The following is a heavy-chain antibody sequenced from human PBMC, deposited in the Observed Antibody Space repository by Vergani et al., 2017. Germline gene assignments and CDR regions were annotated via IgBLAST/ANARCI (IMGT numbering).Heavy chain of an antibody. D-gene: IGHD3-22*01. Sequence: QVQLVQSGAEVKKPGSSVKVSCKASGGTFSSYAISWVRQAPGQGLEWMGRIIPILGIANYAQKFQGRVTITADKSTSTAYMELSSLRSEDTAVYYCAGEPYYYDSSGYGGILDYWGQGTLVTVSS. J-gene: IGHJ4*02. V-gene: IGHV1-69*04. CDR2: IIPILGIA. CDR1: GGTFSSYA. CDR3: AGEPYYYDSSGYGGILDY.